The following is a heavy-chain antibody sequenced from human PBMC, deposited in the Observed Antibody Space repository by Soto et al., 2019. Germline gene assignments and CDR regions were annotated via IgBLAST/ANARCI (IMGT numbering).Heavy chain of an antibody. V-gene: IGHV4-34*01. CDR1: GGSLSGYS. J-gene: IGHJ6*02. CDR2: INHFGST. CDR3: ARGEDAFFYYGLDV. Sequence: PSETLSLTCAVEGGSLSGYSWSWIRQSPGKGLEWIGEINHFGSTSYNPSLKSRVTLLVDTSKRQFSLKLSSVTAADTAVYYCARGEDAFFYYGLDVWGQGITVTVSS.